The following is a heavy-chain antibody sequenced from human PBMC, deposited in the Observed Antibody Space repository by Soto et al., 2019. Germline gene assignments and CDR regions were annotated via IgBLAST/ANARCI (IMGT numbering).Heavy chain of an antibody. Sequence: SDALSLISDVSCGSISSRNWRTWVCQPPGKGLECIGEIYHSGSTNYNPSLKSRVTISVDKSKNQFSLKLSSVTAADTAVYYCARTGLSLGYYYYGMDVWGQGTTVT. CDR2: IYHSGST. V-gene: IGHV4-4*02. CDR3: ARTGLSLGYYYYGMDV. J-gene: IGHJ6*02. CDR1: CGSISSRNW.